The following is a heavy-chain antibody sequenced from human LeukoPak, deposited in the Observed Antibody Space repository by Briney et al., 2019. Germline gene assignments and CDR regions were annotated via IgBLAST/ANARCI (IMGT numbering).Heavy chain of an antibody. CDR1: GFTFSSYS. V-gene: IGHV3-21*01. D-gene: IGHD6-13*01. J-gene: IGHJ4*02. CDR3: ARDFLGYSSSWYLDY. CDR2: ISSSSSYI. Sequence: GSLRLSCAASGFTFSSYSMNWVRRAPGKGLEWVSSISSSSSYIYYADSVKGRFTISRDNAKNSLYLQMNSLRAEDTAVYYCARDFLGYSSSWYLDYWGQGTLVTVSS.